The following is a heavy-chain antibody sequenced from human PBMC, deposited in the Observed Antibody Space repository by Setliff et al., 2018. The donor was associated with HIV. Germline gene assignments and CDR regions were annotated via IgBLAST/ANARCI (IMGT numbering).Heavy chain of an antibody. CDR3: AREAAHCSGDTCQFTFDS. Sequence: PSETLSLTCTVSGDSINSGGYHWTWIRQHPGKGLEWIGYISYIGYTYYNPALKSRLTISLYTSKNQFSLKLSSVTAADTAVYYCAREAAHCSGDTCQFTFDSWGQGTLVTVSS. V-gene: IGHV4-31*03. CDR1: GDSINSGGYH. CDR2: ISYIGYT. D-gene: IGHD2-15*01. J-gene: IGHJ4*02.